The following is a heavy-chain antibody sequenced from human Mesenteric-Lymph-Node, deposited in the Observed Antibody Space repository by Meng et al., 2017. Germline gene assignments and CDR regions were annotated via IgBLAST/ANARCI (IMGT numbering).Heavy chain of an antibody. CDR2: IYYSGST. J-gene: IGHJ6*02. V-gene: IGHV4-39*07. CDR3: ARDQHPAGRYYYYYGMDV. Sequence: SETLSLTCTVSGGSISSSSYYWGWIRQPPGKGLEWIGSIYYSGSTYYNPSLKSRVTISVDTSKNQFSLKLSSVTAADTAVYYCARDQHPAGRYYYYYGMDVWGQGTTVTVSS. CDR1: GGSISSSSYY.